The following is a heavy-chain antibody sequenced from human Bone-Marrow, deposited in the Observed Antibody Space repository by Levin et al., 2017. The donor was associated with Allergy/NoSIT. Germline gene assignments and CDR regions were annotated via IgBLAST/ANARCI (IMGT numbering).Heavy chain of an antibody. CDR3: ARWYCSATSCRQFDN. CDR1: GVSISSGDYY. Sequence: SETLSLTCTVSGVSISSGDYYWSWIRQPPGKGLEWIGHMYYSGSTYYNPSLKSRVAISVDTSKNQFSLKVSSGTAADTAVYYCARWYCSATSCRQFDNWGQGTLVTVSS. D-gene: IGHD2-2*01. V-gene: IGHV4-30-4*01. CDR2: MYYSGST. J-gene: IGHJ4*02.